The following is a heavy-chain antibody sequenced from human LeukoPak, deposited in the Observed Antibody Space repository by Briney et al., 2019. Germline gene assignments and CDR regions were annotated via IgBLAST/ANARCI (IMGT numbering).Heavy chain of an antibody. V-gene: IGHV3-30*18. CDR2: ILYDGSNK. Sequence: GGSLRLPCAASGFTFSGYAMHWVRQAPGKGLEWVAVILYDGSNKYYADSVKGRFSISRDNSKNTLYLQMNSLRAEDTAVYYCAKTYSGSYYIVDDWGQGTLVTVSS. J-gene: IGHJ4*02. CDR3: AKTYSGSYYIVDD. CDR1: GFTFSGYA. D-gene: IGHD1-26*01.